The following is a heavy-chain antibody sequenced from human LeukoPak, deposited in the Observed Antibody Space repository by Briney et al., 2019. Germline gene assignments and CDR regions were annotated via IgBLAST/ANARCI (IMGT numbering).Heavy chain of an antibody. CDR3: ARDRSSWYQYYYGMDV. Sequence: GGSLRLSCAASGFTFSSYAMSWVRQAPGKGLEWVSAISGSGGSTYYADSVKGRFTISRDNSKNTLYLQMNSLRAEDTAVYYCARDRSSWYQYYYGMDVWGQGTTVTVSS. CDR1: GFTFSSYA. D-gene: IGHD6-19*01. J-gene: IGHJ6*02. V-gene: IGHV3-23*01. CDR2: ISGSGGST.